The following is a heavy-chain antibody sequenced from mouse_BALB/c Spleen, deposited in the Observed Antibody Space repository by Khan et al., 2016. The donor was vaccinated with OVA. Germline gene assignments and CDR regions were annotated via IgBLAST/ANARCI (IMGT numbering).Heavy chain of an antibody. CDR3: ARARER. J-gene: IGHJ2*01. CDR1: GYTFTSYT. Sequence: QMQLEESGAELARPGASVKMSCKASGYTFTSYTMHWVKQRPGQGLEWIGYINPSSGYTKYNQKFKDKATLTADKSSSTAYMQLSSLTSEDSTVYYCARARERWGQGTTLTVSS. V-gene: IGHV1-4*01. D-gene: IGHD3-1*01. CDR2: INPSSGYT.